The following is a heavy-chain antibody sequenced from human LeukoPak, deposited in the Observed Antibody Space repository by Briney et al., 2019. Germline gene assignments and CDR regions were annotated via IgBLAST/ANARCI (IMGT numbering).Heavy chain of an antibody. D-gene: IGHD3-10*01. V-gene: IGHV3-30-3*01. CDR2: ISYDGSNK. CDR3: AKDRGVWAFDI. J-gene: IGHJ3*02. CDR1: GITLSSYD. Sequence: PGRSLRLSCAASGITLSSYDMHWVRQAPGKALEWVAVISYDGSNKDYADSVKGRFTISRDNSKNTLDLQVNSLRAEDTAVYYCAKDRGVWAFDIWGQGTMVTVSS.